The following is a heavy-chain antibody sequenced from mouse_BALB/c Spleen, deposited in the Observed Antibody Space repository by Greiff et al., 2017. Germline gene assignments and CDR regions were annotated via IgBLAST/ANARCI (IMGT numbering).Heavy chain of an antibody. CDR2: INPYNDGT. D-gene: IGHD2-1*01. CDR1: GYTFTSYV. J-gene: IGHJ3*01. V-gene: IGHV1-14*01. Sequence: EVQLQQSGPELVKPGASVKMSCKASGYTFTSYVMHWVKQKPGQGLEWIGYINPYNDGTKYNEKFKGKATLTSDKSSSTAYMELSSLTSEDSAVYYCARSGAYGKGPWFAYWGQGTLVTVSA. CDR3: ARSGAYGKGPWFAY.